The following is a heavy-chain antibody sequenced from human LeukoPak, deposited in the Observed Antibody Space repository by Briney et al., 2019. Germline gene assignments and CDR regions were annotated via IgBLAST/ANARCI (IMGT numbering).Heavy chain of an antibody. J-gene: IGHJ4*02. CDR3: ARVPNYDFWSGYLDY. CDR2: IYSGGST. CDR1: GFTFSNNY. V-gene: IGHV3-66*02. Sequence: PGGSLRLSCAASGFTFSNNYMSWVRQAPGKGLEGVSVIYSGGSTYYADSVKGRFTISRDKSKNTLYLQMNSLRAEDTAVYYCARVPNYDFWSGYLDYWGQGTLVTVSS. D-gene: IGHD3-3*01.